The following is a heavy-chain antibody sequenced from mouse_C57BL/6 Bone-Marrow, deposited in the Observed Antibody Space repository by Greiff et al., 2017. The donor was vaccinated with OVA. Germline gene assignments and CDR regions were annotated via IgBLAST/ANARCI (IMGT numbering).Heavy chain of an antibody. CDR2: ISSGGSYT. CDR3: ARLWDYDGGGLYY. J-gene: IGHJ2*01. V-gene: IGHV5-6*01. Sequence: EVMLVESGGDLVKPGGSLKLSCAASGFTFSSYGMSWVRQTPDKRLEWVATISSGGSYTCYPDSVKGRFTLSSDNAYNTPYLQMSRLKSEDTAMYYGARLWDYDGGGLYYGGQGNTLTVSA. D-gene: IGHD2-4*01. CDR1: GFTFSSYG.